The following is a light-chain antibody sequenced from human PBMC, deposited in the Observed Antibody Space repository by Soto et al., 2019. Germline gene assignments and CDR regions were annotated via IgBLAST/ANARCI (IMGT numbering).Light chain of an antibody. Sequence: EIVLTQSPATPSLSPGERATLSCRASQSASSYLAWYQQKPGQAPRLLIYDASNRATGIPARFSGSGSGTDFTLTISSLEPEDFAVYYCQQRSNWPPWTFGQGTKVEIK. V-gene: IGKV3-11*01. CDR2: DAS. CDR1: QSASSY. J-gene: IGKJ1*01. CDR3: QQRSNWPPWT.